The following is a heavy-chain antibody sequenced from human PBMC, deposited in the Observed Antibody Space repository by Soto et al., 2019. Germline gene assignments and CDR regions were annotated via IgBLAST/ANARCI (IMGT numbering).Heavy chain of an antibody. V-gene: IGHV3-53*01. J-gene: IGHJ4*02. Sequence: EVQLVESGGGLIQTGGSLRLSCAASGFTVSSTYMSWVRQAPGKGLEWVSFIYSGGSTYYADSVKGRFTISRDNSKNTLYLQMNSLRAEDTAVYYCARSGYSYGPFDYWGQGTLVTVSS. CDR1: GFTVSSTY. CDR2: IYSGGST. D-gene: IGHD5-18*01. CDR3: ARSGYSYGPFDY.